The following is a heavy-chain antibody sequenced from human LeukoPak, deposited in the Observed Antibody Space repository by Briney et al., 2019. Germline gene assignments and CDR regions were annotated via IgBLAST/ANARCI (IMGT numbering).Heavy chain of an antibody. CDR2: IYYSGST. V-gene: IGHV4-39*01. CDR3: ARQGPQDY. Sequence: SETLSLTCTVSGGSISSSSYYWGWIRQPPGKGLEWIGSIYYSGSTYYNPSLKSRVTISVDTSKNQFSLKLSSVTAADTAVYYCARQGPQDYWGQGTLVTVSS. J-gene: IGHJ4*02. CDR1: GGSISSSSYY.